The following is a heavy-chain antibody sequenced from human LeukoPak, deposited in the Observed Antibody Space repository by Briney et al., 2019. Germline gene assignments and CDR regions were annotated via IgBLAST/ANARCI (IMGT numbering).Heavy chain of an antibody. CDR2: ISGSGGST. J-gene: IGHJ3*02. CDR3: ATDQGAAFDILTGRAFDI. V-gene: IGHV3-23*01. CDR1: GFTFSSYA. Sequence: GGSLRLSCAASGFTFSSYAMSWVRQAPGKGLEWVSAISGSGGSTYYADSVKGRSTISRDNSKNTLYLQMNSLRSEDTAVYYCATDQGAAFDILTGRAFDIWGQGTMVTVSS. D-gene: IGHD3-9*01.